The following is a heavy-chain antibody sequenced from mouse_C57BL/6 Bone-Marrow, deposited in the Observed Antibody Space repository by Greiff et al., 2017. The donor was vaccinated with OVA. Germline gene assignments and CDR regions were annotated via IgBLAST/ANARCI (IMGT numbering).Heavy chain of an antibody. Sequence: EVQGVESGGDLVKPGGSLKLSCAASGFTFSSYGMSWVRQTPDKRLEWVATISSGGSYTYYPDSVKGRFTISRDNAKNTLYLQISSLKSEDTAMYYCARRTYYSNYLAWFAYWGQGTLVTVSA. CDR3: ARRTYYSNYLAWFAY. CDR2: ISSGGSYT. J-gene: IGHJ3*01. CDR1: GFTFSSYG. D-gene: IGHD2-5*01. V-gene: IGHV5-6*01.